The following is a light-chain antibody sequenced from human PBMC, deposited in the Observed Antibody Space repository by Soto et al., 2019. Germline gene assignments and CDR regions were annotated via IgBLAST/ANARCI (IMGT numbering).Light chain of an antibody. CDR2: AAS. Sequence: AIQMTQSPSSLSASVGDTVTITCRASQDIRSDLGWYQQKPGTVPKLLIYAASSLHSGVPSRFSGGGSGTDFTLTINSLQPEDSATYYCLQDYNYPRTFGQGTKVDTK. CDR3: LQDYNYPRT. J-gene: IGKJ1*01. CDR1: QDIRSD. V-gene: IGKV1-6*01.